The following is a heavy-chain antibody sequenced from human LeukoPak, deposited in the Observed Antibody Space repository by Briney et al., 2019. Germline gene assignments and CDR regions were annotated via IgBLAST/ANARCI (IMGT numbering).Heavy chain of an antibody. CDR2: INQDGSEK. V-gene: IGHV3-7*01. CDR3: ARRATTDRGYSYGLDY. CDR1: GFTISSYW. Sequence: PGGSLRLSCVASGFTISSYWMIWVRQAPGKGLEWVANINQDGSEKNYVDSVKGRFTISRDNAKNSLYLQMNSLRAEDTAVYYCARRATTDRGYSYGLDYWGQGTLVTVAS. J-gene: IGHJ4*02. D-gene: IGHD5-18*01.